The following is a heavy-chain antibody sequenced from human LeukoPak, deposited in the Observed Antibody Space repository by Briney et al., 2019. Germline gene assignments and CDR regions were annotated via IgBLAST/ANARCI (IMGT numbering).Heavy chain of an antibody. J-gene: IGHJ1*01. D-gene: IGHD3-10*01. Sequence: GGSLRLSCAASGFTFGTYAMNWVRQAPGKGLEWVSAITGSGVTAFYADSVRGRFTISRDNSKNTLYLQMNSLRAEDTAVYYCARGAGSGTYYNMHWGQGALVTVSS. V-gene: IGHV3-23*01. CDR2: ITGSGVTA. CDR3: ARGAGSGTYYNMH. CDR1: GFTFGTYA.